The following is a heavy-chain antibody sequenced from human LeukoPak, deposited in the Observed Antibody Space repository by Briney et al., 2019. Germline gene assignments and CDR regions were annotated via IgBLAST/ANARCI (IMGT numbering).Heavy chain of an antibody. V-gene: IGHV4-39*07. CDR1: RVSLCSSSYY. J-gene: IGHJ4*02. D-gene: IGHD4-17*01. Sequence: SETLSLTRTVSRVSLCSSSYYWGWIRPPPEKGLEWGGGIYYSGSTYYNPSLKSRVTISVDTSKNQFSLKLSSVTGADTAVYYCARGPTNYGDYEPFDYWGQRTLVTVSS. CDR3: ARGPTNYGDYEPFDY. CDR2: IYYSGST.